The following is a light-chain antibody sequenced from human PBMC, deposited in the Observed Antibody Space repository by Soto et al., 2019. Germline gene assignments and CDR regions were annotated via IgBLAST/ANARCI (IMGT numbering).Light chain of an antibody. V-gene: IGKV3-11*01. J-gene: IGKJ1*01. CDR3: QQRGNRPPWT. CDR2: DAS. Sequence: EIVMTQSPATLSLSPGERATLYCRASQSVGKYLVWYQQKPGQAPRLLIYDASNRATGIPARFSGSGSGTDFTLTISSLEPEDFAVYYCQQRGNRPPWTFGQGTKVDNK. CDR1: QSVGKY.